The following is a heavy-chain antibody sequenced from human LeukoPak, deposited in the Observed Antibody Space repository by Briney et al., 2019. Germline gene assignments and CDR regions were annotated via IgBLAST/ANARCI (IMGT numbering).Heavy chain of an antibody. CDR1: GYTLTELS. Sequence: GASVKVSCKVSGYTLTELSMHWVRQAPGKGLEWMGGFDPEDGETIYAQKFQGRVTMTRDTSTSTVYMELSSLRSEDTAVYYCARGYCSSTSCHELFDYWGQGTLVTVSS. CDR3: ARGYCSSTSCHELFDY. V-gene: IGHV1-24*01. CDR2: FDPEDGET. J-gene: IGHJ4*02. D-gene: IGHD2-2*01.